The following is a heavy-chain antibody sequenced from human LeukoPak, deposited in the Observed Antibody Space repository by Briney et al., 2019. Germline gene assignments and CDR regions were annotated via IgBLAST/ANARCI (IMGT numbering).Heavy chain of an antibody. CDR3: ARTYYYDSSGYELWIFDY. D-gene: IGHD3-22*01. Sequence: RSGGSLRLSCAASGFTFSSYAMSWVRQAPGKGLEWVSAISGSGGSTYYADSVKGRFTISRDNSKNTLYLQMNGLRAEDTAVYYCARTYYYDSSGYELWIFDYWGQGTLVTVSS. J-gene: IGHJ4*02. CDR2: ISGSGGST. CDR1: GFTFSSYA. V-gene: IGHV3-23*01.